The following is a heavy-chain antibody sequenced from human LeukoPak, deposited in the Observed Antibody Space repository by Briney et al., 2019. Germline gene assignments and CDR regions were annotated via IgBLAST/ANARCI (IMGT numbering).Heavy chain of an antibody. CDR3: ARDLHSSGGFDY. D-gene: IGHD6-19*01. J-gene: IGHJ4*02. CDR2: IIPIFGTA. Sequence: SVKVSCKASGYTFTSYGISWVRQAPGQGLEWMGGIIPIFGTANYAQKFQGRVTITADESTSTAYMELSSLRSEDTAVYYCARDLHSSGGFDYWGQGTLVTVSS. V-gene: IGHV1-69*13. CDR1: GYTFTSYG.